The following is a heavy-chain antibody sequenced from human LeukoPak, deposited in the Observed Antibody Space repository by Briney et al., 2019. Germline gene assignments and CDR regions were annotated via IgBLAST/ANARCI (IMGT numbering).Heavy chain of an antibody. V-gene: IGHV1-2*02. CDR2: INPNSGGT. CDR3: ARSRLGPNYYDSSGYYSPGGYFDY. D-gene: IGHD3-22*01. Sequence: ASVKVSCKASGYTFTGYYMHWVRQAPGQGLEWMGWINPNSGGTNYAQKFQGRVTMTRDTSISTAYMELSRLRSDDTAVYYCARSRLGPNYYDSSGYYSPGGYFDYWGQGTLVTVSS. CDR1: GYTFTGYY. J-gene: IGHJ4*02.